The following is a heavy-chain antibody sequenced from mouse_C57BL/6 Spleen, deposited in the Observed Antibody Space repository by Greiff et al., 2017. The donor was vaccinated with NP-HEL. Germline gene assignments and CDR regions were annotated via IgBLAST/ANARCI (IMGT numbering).Heavy chain of an antibody. Sequence: EVQVVESGGGLVKPGGSLKLSCAASGFTFSSYTMSWVRQTPEKRLEWVATISGGGGNTYYPDSVKGRFTISRDNAKNTLYLQMSSLRSEDTALYYCARHGKTWFAYWGQGTLVTVSA. CDR1: GFTFSSYT. CDR3: ARHGKTWFAY. J-gene: IGHJ3*01. V-gene: IGHV5-9*01. CDR2: ISGGGGNT.